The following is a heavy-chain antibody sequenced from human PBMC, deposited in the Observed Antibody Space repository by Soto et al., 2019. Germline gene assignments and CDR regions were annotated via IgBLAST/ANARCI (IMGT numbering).Heavy chain of an antibody. D-gene: IGHD2-2*01. V-gene: IGHV1-69*06. CDR2: IISIFGTA. CDR3: ASACSSTSCHPTVYYYYYYGMDV. Sequence: QVQLVQSGAEVKKPGSSVKVSCKASGGTFSSYAISWVRQAPGQGLEWMGGIISIFGTANYAQKFQGRVTITADKSTSTAYMELSSLSSEDTAVYYCASACSSTSCHPTVYYYYYYGMDVWGQVTTVTVSS. J-gene: IGHJ6*02. CDR1: GGTFSSYA.